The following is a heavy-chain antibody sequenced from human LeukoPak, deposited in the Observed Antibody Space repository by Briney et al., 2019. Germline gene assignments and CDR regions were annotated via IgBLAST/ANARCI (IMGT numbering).Heavy chain of an antibody. CDR1: GYTFTSYD. CDR3: ARGKVPKQDYYYYGMDV. Sequence: GASVKVSCKASGYTFTSYDINWVRQATGQGLEWMGWMNPNSGNTGYAQKFQGRVTMTRNTSISTAYMELSSLRSEDTAVYYCARGKVPKQDYYYYGMDVWGQGTTVTVSS. CDR2: MNPNSGNT. V-gene: IGHV1-8*01. J-gene: IGHJ6*02. D-gene: IGHD4/OR15-4a*01.